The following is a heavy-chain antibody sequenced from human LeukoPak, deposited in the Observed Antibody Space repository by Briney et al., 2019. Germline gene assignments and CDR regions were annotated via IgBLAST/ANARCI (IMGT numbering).Heavy chain of an antibody. CDR2: INHSGST. CDR3: ATKESRFLEWLPIPRSYFDH. V-gene: IGHV4-34*01. CDR1: GGSFSGNY. Sequence: SETLSLTCAVYGGSFSGNYWSWIRQPPGKGLEWIGEINHSGSTNYNPSLKSRVTISVDTSKNQFSLKLSSVTAADTAVYYCATKESRFLEWLPIPRSYFDHWGQGTLVTVSS. D-gene: IGHD3-3*01. J-gene: IGHJ4*02.